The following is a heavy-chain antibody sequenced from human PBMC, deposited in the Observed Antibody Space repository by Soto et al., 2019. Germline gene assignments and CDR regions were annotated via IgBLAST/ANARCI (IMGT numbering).Heavy chain of an antibody. Sequence: SVKVSCKASGGTFSSYAISWVRQAPGQGLEWMGGIIPIFGTANYAQKFQGRVTITADESTSTAYMELSSLRSEDTAVYYCARGTRSGYYPYWYYGMDVWGQGTTVTVSS. CDR2: IIPIFGTA. D-gene: IGHD3-3*01. V-gene: IGHV1-69*13. J-gene: IGHJ6*02. CDR1: GGTFSSYA. CDR3: ARGTRSGYYPYWYYGMDV.